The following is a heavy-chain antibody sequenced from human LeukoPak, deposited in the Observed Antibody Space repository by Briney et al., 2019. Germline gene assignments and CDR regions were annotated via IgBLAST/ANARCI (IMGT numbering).Heavy chain of an antibody. J-gene: IGHJ5*02. D-gene: IGHD1-26*01. CDR3: AKDLSYANWFDP. V-gene: IGHV3-30*18. CDR1: GFTFSSYG. CDR2: ISCDGSNK. Sequence: GRSLRLSCAASGFTFSSYGMHWVRQAPGKGLEWVAVISCDGSNKYYADSVKGRFTISRDNSKNTLYLQMNSLRAEDTAVYYCAKDLSYANWFDPWGQGTLVTVSS.